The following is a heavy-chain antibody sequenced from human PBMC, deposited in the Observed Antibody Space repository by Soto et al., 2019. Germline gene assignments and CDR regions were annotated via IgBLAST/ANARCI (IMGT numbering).Heavy chain of an antibody. J-gene: IGHJ4*02. Sequence: VGSLRLSCAASGFTFSSYAMSWVRQAPGKGLEWVSAISGSGGSTYYADSVKGRFTISRDNSENTLYLQMNSLRAEDTAVYYCAKDSTYSGSYYVVDYWGQGTLVTVSS. V-gene: IGHV3-23*01. CDR2: ISGSGGST. CDR1: GFTFSSYA. D-gene: IGHD1-26*01. CDR3: AKDSTYSGSYYVVDY.